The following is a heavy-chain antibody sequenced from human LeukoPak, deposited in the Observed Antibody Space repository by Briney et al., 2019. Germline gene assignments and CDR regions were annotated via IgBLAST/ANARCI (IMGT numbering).Heavy chain of an antibody. CDR3: ATTPGCCSGDSCSRPSLYYYYGMDV. J-gene: IGHJ6*02. Sequence: GESLKISCKGSGYSFTSYWIGWVRQMPGKGLEWMGIIHPGDSDTRYSPSFQGQVTISADKSIDTAYLQWSSLKASDTAMYWCATTPGCCSGDSCSRPSLYYYYGMDVWGQGTTVTVSS. CDR1: GYSFTSYW. D-gene: IGHD2-15*01. CDR2: IHPGDSDT. V-gene: IGHV5-51*01.